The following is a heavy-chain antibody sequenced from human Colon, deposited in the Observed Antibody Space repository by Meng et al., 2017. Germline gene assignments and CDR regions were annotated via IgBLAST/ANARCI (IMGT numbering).Heavy chain of an antibody. V-gene: IGHV4-4*02. D-gene: IGHD3-9*01. J-gene: IGHJ4*02. Sequence: VQLQASGPGLGKPSGTLSLTCAVSSGSISSSNWWSWVRQPPGKGLEWIGEISQSGTTYYNPSLKSRVTITGDWSKNQFSLNLNSVTAADTALYYCVRQGMTSYSWGYWGQGTLVTVSS. CDR1: SGSISSSNW. CDR2: ISQSGTT. CDR3: VRQGMTSYSWGY.